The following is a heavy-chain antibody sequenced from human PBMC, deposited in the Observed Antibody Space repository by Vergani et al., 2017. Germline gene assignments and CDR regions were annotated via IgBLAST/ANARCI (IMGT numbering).Heavy chain of an antibody. J-gene: IGHJ6*02. CDR3: ARRSHDFWRGYHPYGMDV. Sequence: QVQLQESGPGLVKPSGTLSLTCAVSGGSISSSNWWNWVRQPPGKGLEWVGEIYHSGSTNYNPSLKSRVTISVEKSKNQFSLRLSSVTAADTVVYYCARRSHDFWRGYHPYGMDVWGQGTTVTVSS. CDR1: GGSISSSNW. CDR2: IYHSGST. D-gene: IGHD3-3*01. V-gene: IGHV4-4*02.